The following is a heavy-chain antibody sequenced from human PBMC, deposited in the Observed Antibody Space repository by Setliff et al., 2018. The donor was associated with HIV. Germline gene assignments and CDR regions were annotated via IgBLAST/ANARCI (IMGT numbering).Heavy chain of an antibody. J-gene: IGHJ3*02. V-gene: IGHV4-59*08. D-gene: IGHD2-8*01. CDR2: IHYSGAT. Sequence: PSETLSLTCTVSGGSISSHYWIWIRQPPGKGLEWIGYIHYSGATNYNPSLKSRVTISLDTSRTQFSLRLSSVTAADTAVYYGARHSPCVGVRSYALEIWGQGTVVTVSS. CDR1: GGSISSHY. CDR3: ARHSPCVGVRSYALEI.